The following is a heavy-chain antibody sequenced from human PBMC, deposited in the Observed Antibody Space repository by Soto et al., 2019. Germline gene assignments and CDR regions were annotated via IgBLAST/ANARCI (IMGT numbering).Heavy chain of an antibody. CDR3: ARLSSYYYGMDV. V-gene: IGHV4-59*01. Sequence: SETLSLTCTVSGGSISSYYWSWIRQPPGKGLEWIGYIYYSGSTNYNPSLKSRVTISVDTSKNQFSLKLSSVTAADTAVYYCARLSSYYYGMDVWGQGTTVTVSS. CDR2: IYYSGST. D-gene: IGHD2-2*01. CDR1: GGSISSYY. J-gene: IGHJ6*02.